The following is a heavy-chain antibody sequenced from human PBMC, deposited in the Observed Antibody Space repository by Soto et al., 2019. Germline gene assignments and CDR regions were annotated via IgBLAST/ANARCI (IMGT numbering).Heavy chain of an antibody. J-gene: IGHJ4*02. CDR1: GCTFDDYG. CDR2: IKWNGSST. V-gene: IGHV3-20*04. D-gene: IGHD4-4*01. Sequence: LRLSCAAPGCTFDDYGMSWVRQAPGKGLEWVSVIKWNGSSTGYADSVKGRFTISRDNSKNTLYLQMNSLRAEDTAVYYCAREPDYSNYFDYWGQGTLVTVSS. CDR3: AREPDYSNYFDY.